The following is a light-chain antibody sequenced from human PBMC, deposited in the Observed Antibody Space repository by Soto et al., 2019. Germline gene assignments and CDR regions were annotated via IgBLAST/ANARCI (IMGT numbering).Light chain of an antibody. J-gene: IGKJ1*01. V-gene: IGKV4-1*01. Sequence: DIVMTQSPDSLAVSLGERATINCKSSQSVLYNSNNKNYLAWYQQKPGQPPKLLIYWASTRESGVPDRFSGSGSGTDFNLTISSLQAEDVAVYYCQQYYSTRTFGQGTKVEIK. CDR1: QSVLYNSNNKNY. CDR3: QQYYSTRT. CDR2: WAS.